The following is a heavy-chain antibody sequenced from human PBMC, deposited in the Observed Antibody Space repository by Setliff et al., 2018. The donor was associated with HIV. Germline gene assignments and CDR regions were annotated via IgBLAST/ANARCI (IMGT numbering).Heavy chain of an antibody. CDR3: ARRIDDSGSFPDKNWFDT. Sequence: PSETLSLTCTVSGYSISSYSWNWIRQSPGGGLEWIGFIFSSGSTKYNPSLQSRVTMSIDTSKNQFSLRLTSVTAADAAVYYCARRIDDSGSFPDKNWFDTWGQGSLVTVSS. CDR1: GYSISSYS. CDR2: IFSSGST. V-gene: IGHV4-4*09. D-gene: IGHD3-10*01. J-gene: IGHJ5*02.